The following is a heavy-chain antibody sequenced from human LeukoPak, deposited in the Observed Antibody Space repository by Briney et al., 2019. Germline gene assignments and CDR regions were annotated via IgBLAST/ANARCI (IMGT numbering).Heavy chain of an antibody. V-gene: IGHV3-15*01. CDR3: TTRKYYESSGYDY. J-gene: IGHJ4*02. CDR1: GFTFSDAW. D-gene: IGHD3-22*01. CDR2: IKSKTDGGTI. Sequence: GGSLRLSCVASGFTFSDAWMSWVRQAPGKGLEWVGRIKSKTDGGTIDYAAPVKGRFTISRDDSYSTLYLQMNSLKTEDTAVYYCTTRKYYESSGYDYWGQETLVTVSS.